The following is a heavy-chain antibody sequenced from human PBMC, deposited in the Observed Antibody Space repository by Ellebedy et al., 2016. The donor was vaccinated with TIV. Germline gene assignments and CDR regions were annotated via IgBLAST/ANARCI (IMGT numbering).Heavy chain of an antibody. Sequence: MPSETLSLTCAVHGGSFSGYYWSWIRQSPEKGPEWIGAISQDGSPNYTPSLKSRVTMSIDTSKNQFSLRLNSVTAADTAVYYCARGRQYYNVWSNSNNGWFDPWGQGAQVTVSS. V-gene: IGHV4-34*01. CDR1: GGSFSGYY. D-gene: IGHD3-3*01. CDR2: ISQDGSP. CDR3: ARGRQYYNVWSNSNNGWFDP. J-gene: IGHJ5*02.